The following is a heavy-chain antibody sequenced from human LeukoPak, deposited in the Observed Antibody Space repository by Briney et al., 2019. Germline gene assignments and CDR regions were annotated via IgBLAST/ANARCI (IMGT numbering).Heavy chain of an antibody. CDR2: INHSGST. J-gene: IGHJ5*02. V-gene: IGHV4-34*01. CDR3: ARALNWFDP. Sequence: SETPSLTCAVYGGSFSGYYCSWIRQPPGKGLEWIGEINHSGSTNYNPSLKSRVTISVDTSKNQFSLKLSSVTAADTAVYYCARALNWFDPWGQGTLVTVSS. CDR1: GGSFSGYY.